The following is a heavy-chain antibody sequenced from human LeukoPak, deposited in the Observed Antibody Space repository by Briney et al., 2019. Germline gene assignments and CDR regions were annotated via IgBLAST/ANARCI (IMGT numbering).Heavy chain of an antibody. CDR3: ARDLYRYYYDSSGYRNWFDP. D-gene: IGHD3-22*01. CDR1: GYTFTGYY. CDR2: INPNSGGT. J-gene: IGHJ5*02. Sequence: ALVKVSCKASGYTFTGYYMHWVRQAPGQGLEWMGWINPNSGGTNYAQKFQGRVTMTRDTSISTAYMELSRLRSDDTAVYYCARDLYRYYYDSSGYRNWFDPWGQGTLVTVSS. V-gene: IGHV1-2*02.